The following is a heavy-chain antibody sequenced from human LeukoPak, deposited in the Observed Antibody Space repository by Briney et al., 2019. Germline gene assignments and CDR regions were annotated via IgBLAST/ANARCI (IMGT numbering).Heavy chain of an antibody. J-gene: IGHJ4*02. D-gene: IGHD6-19*01. CDR1: GFTFSSYY. V-gene: IGHV3-21*01. CDR2: ISGSSIHT. Sequence: GGSLRLSCAASGFTFSSYYMNWVRQAPGKGLEWVSTISGSSIHTYYAGSVKGRFTISRDNSKNTLYLQMDSLRPEDTAVYNCARDSGWHSDYWGQGTLVTVSS. CDR3: ARDSGWHSDY.